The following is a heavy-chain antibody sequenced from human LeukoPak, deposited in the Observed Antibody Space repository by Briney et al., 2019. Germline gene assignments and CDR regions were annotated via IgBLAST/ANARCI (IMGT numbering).Heavy chain of an antibody. V-gene: IGHV3-48*01. CDR3: ARAIFGVVIIYGRDYWFDP. CDR2: ISSSSSTI. CDR1: GFTFSS. J-gene: IGHJ5*02. D-gene: IGHD3-3*01. Sequence: GGSLRLSCAASGFTFSSMNWVRQAPGKGLEWISYISSSSSTIYYADSVKGRFTISRDNAKNSLYLQMNSLRAEDTAVYYCARAIFGVVIIYGRDYWFDPWGQGTLVTVSS.